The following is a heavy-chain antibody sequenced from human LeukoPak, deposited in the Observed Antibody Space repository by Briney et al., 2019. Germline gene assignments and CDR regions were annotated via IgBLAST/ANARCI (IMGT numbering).Heavy chain of an antibody. CDR1: GFIVSSNY. CDR2: IYSGGST. Sequence: GGSLRLSCAASGFIVSSNYMSWVRQAPGKGLEWVSVIYSGGSTYYADSVKGRFTISRDNSKNTLYLQMNSLRAEDTAVYYCARDYVWFGEFYGMGVWGQGTTVTVSS. CDR3: ARDYVWFGEFYGMGV. J-gene: IGHJ6*02. V-gene: IGHV3-53*01. D-gene: IGHD3-10*01.